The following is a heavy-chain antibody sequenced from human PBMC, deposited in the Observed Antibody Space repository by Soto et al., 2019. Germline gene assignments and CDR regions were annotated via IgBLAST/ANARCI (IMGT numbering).Heavy chain of an antibody. CDR3: AIPPTTPTAGY. Sequence: GGSLRLSCAASGFTFSTYAMSWARQAPGKGLEWVTSISGSGPNTYYADFVKGRFTISRDNSRNTLYLQMNSLRAEDTAVYYCAIPPTTPTAGYWGQGTLVTVSS. J-gene: IGHJ4*02. CDR1: GFTFSTYA. D-gene: IGHD4-17*01. CDR2: ISGSGPNT. V-gene: IGHV3-23*01.